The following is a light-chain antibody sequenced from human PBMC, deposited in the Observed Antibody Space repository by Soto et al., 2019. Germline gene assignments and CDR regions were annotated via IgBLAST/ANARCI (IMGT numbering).Light chain of an antibody. Sequence: ESLFTQSPSPPSFSSGERPNLSCRASQSVSSSYLAWYQQKPGQAPRLLIYGASTRATGIPARFSGSGSGTEFTLAISSLQSEDFAVYYCQQYNNWPWSFGQGTKGDI. CDR2: GAS. V-gene: IGKV3-15*01. CDR3: QQYNNWPWS. CDR1: QSVSSSY. J-gene: IGKJ1*01.